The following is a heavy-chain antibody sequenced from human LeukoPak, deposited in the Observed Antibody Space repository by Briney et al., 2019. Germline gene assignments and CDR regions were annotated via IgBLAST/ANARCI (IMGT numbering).Heavy chain of an antibody. CDR1: GFTFSRYG. J-gene: IGHJ6*02. Sequence: GGSLRLSCAVSGFTFSRYGMHWVRQAPGKGLDWVAVISYDGSTKYYADSVKGRFTFSRDNAKNMLYLQMNSLRAEDTAVYCCAREWDVWGQGTTVSVSS. CDR3: AREWDV. CDR2: ISYDGSTK. V-gene: IGHV3-30*03.